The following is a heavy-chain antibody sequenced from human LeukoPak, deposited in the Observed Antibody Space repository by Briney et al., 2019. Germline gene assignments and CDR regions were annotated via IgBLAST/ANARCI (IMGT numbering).Heavy chain of an antibody. J-gene: IGHJ4*02. CDR3: ARDLSHGFDY. Sequence: PGGSLRLSCAASGFTFSSYWMHWVRQAPGKGLVWVSRIKTDGSSTTYADSVKGRFTISRDNAKNTLYLQMNSLRAEDTAVYYCARDLSHGFDYWGQGTLVTVS. CDR2: IKTDGSST. CDR1: GFTFSSYW. V-gene: IGHV3-74*01.